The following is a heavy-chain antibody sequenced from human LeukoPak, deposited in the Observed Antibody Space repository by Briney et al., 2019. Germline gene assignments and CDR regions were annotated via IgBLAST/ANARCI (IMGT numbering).Heavy chain of an antibody. D-gene: IGHD6-13*01. J-gene: IGHJ6*03. CDR1: GVSINNSSYY. CDR2: IYYSGST. V-gene: IGHV4-39*07. CDR3: ARGGSSWLTSYYYYYYMDV. Sequence: KPSETLSLTCTVSGVSINNSSYYWGWIRQPPGKGLEWIGSIYYSGSTYYNPSLKSRVTISVDTSKNQFSLKLSSVTAADTAVYYCARGGSSWLTSYYYYYYMDVWGKGTTVTISS.